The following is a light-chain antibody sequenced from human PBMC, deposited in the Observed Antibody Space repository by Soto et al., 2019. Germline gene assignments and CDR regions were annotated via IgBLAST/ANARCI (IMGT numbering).Light chain of an antibody. CDR1: QSFTPNHLGVTRHY. J-gene: IGKJ4*01. CDR2: GAS. Sequence: EIVLTQSPGTLSLSPGDRATLYCRASQSFTPNHLGVTRHYLAWYQQKPGQAPRLLMYGASSRATGIPDRFSGDGSGTDFTLTISSIEPEDFAVYYCQWRSDWPPRLTFGGGTKVEIK. CDR3: QWRSDWPPRLT. V-gene: IGKV3D-20*02.